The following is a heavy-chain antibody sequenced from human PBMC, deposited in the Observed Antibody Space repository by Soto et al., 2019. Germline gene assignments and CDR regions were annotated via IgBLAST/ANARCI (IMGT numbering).Heavy chain of an antibody. D-gene: IGHD2-21*02. CDR1: GGSVSSASYY. V-gene: IGHV4-61*01. J-gene: IGHJ4*02. CDR3: ASQRYCDDDCYLFDY. Sequence: SETLSLTCSVSGGSVSSASYYWSWIRQSPGKGLEWIGYVYFSGSTNYNPSLKNRVTISADMSKNQISLKLTSVTAADTAVYYCASQRYCDDDCYLFDYWGQGTLVTVSS. CDR2: VYFSGST.